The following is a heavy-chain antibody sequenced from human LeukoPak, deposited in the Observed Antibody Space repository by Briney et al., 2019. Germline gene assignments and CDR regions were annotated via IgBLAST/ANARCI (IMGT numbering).Heavy chain of an antibody. V-gene: IGHV3-21*01. D-gene: IGHD5-24*01. J-gene: IGHJ4*02. CDR3: ARESSGWLQLFDY. CDR2: ISTSSTYI. Sequence: GGSLRLSCAASGFTFNYYSMNWVRQAPGKGLEWVSSISTSSTYIFYIDSVKGRFTVSRDNAKNSLYLQMNSLRAEDTAVYYCARESSGWLQLFDYWGQGTLVTVSS. CDR1: GFTFNYYS.